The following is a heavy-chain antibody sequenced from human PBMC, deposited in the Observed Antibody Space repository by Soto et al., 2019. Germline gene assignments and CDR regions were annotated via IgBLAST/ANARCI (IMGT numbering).Heavy chain of an antibody. D-gene: IGHD3-22*01. V-gene: IGHV4-30-2*01. CDR3: ARGGLGYSVRFDY. Sequence: LQLQESGSGLVKPSQTLSLTCAVSGGSISSGGYSWSWIRQPPGKGLEWIGYIYHSGSTYYNPSLKSRVTISVDRSKDQFSLKLSSVTAADTAVYYCARGGLGYSVRFDYWGQGTLATVSS. J-gene: IGHJ4*02. CDR2: IYHSGST. CDR1: GGSISSGGYS.